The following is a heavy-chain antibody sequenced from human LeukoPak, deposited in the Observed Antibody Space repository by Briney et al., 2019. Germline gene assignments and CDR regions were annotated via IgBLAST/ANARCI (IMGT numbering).Heavy chain of an antibody. V-gene: IGHV1-8*03. D-gene: IGHD5-18*01. CDR1: GYTVTIYD. CDR2: MNPNSGNT. J-gene: IGHJ4*02. CDR3: ARERSQGGDTAMDH. Sequence: ASVKVSCKASGYTVTIYDINWVRQATGQGLEWMGWMNPNSGNTGYAQKFQGRITITRNTSISTAYMELSSLRSEDTAVYYCARERSQGGDTAMDHWGQGTLVTVSS.